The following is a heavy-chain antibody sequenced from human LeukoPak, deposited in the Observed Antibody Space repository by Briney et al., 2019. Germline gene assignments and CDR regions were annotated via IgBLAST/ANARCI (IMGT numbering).Heavy chain of an antibody. CDR2: INSDGSST. Sequence: GGSLRLSCAASGFTFSSYWMHWVRQVPGKGQVWVSRINSDGSSTSYADSVKGRFTISRDNAKNTLYVQMSSLRAEDTAVYYCSTGSGHAFDIWGRGTMVTVSS. J-gene: IGHJ3*02. CDR1: GFTFSSYW. D-gene: IGHD3-10*01. V-gene: IGHV3-74*01. CDR3: STGSGHAFDI.